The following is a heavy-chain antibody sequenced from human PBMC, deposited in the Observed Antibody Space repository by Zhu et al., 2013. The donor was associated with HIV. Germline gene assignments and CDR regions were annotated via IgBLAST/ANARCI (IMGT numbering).Heavy chain of an antibody. D-gene: IGHD1-1*01. J-gene: IGHJ5*02. V-gene: IGHV1-2*02. CDR1: GYTFRDYY. Sequence: QVQLAQSGPEVKNPGASVKVSCKASGYTFRDYYIHWVRQAPGQGLEWMGSINPKRGGTDYARKFQGRVTITSDMSTTTAYMELRSLKFDDSAMYYCAKEKDHWNGYGNSFDPWGQGALVTVSS. CDR2: INPKRGGT. CDR3: AKEKDHWNGYGNSFDP.